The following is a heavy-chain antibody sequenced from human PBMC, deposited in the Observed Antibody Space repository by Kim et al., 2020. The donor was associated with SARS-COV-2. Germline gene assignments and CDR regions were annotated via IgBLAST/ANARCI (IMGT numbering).Heavy chain of an antibody. V-gene: IGHV3-74*01. Sequence: NGGNRYYAESVKGRFTTCRDNANNMVYLQMNSLRVDDTAIYYCTSIFEYWGQGALVTVSS. CDR3: TSIFEY. D-gene: IGHD3-3*02. CDR2: NGGNR. J-gene: IGHJ4*02.